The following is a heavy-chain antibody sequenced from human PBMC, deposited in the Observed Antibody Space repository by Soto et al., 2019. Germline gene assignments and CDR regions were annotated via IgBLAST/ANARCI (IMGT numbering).Heavy chain of an antibody. V-gene: IGHV1-18*04. CDR2: VSADNGNT. CDR3: ARDRGSGSFRTDY. CDR1: GYTFTNYG. D-gene: IGHD2-15*01. Sequence: QVQLVQSGPEVKKPGASVKVSCKASGYTFTNYGVSWVRQAPGQGPEWMGWVSADNGNTNSQQRFQGRLTMNTDTSTSTAYMELRSLRSDDTAVYYCARDRGSGSFRTDYWGQGTLVTVSS. J-gene: IGHJ4*02.